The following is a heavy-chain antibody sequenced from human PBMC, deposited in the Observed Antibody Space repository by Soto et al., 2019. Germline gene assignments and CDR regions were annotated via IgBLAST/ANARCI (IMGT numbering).Heavy chain of an antibody. Sequence: SETLSLTCTVSGGSISSYYWSWIRQPAGKGLEWIGRIYTSGSTNYNPSLKSRVTMSVDTSKNQFSLKLSSVTAADTAVYYCAREGSSGLRPHYFDYWGQGTLVTVSS. CDR2: IYTSGST. J-gene: IGHJ4*02. CDR1: GGSISSYY. V-gene: IGHV4-4*07. CDR3: AREGSSGLRPHYFDY. D-gene: IGHD6-19*01.